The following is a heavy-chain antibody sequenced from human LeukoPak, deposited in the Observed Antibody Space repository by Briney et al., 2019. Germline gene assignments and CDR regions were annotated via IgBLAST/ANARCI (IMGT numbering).Heavy chain of an antibody. J-gene: IGHJ4*02. D-gene: IGHD2-2*01. CDR1: GFTFSGYG. CDR3: AKDPAITYCGSTGCFSYYFDY. Sequence: PGGSLRLSCAASGFTFSGYGMHWVRQAPGKGLEWVAVISYDGSNKYYADSVKGRFTISRDNSKNTLYLQMNSLRAEDTAVYYCAKDPAITYCGSTGCFSYYFDYWGQGTLVTVSS. V-gene: IGHV3-30*18. CDR2: ISYDGSNK.